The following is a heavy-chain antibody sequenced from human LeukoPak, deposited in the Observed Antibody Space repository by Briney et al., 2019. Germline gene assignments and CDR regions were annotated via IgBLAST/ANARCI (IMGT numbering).Heavy chain of an antibody. CDR2: MDSSSGYI. V-gene: IGHV3-21*01. CDR3: ARDPNWFDY. J-gene: IGHJ4*02. Sequence: GGSLRLSCAASGFTFSTHSMNWVRQAPGKGLKWVSSMDSSSGYIYYADSVKGRFTMSRDNAKNSLYLQMNSLTVEDTAVYYCARDPNWFDYWGQGTLVTVSS. CDR1: GFTFSTHS. D-gene: IGHD7-27*01.